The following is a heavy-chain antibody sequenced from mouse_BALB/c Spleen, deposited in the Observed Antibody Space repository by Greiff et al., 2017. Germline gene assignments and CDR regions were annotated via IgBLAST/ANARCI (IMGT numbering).Heavy chain of an antibody. Sequence: LVESGPELVKPGASVKVSCKASGYAFTSYNMYWVKQSHGKSLEWIGYIDPYNGGTSYNQKFKGKATLTVDKSSSTAYMHLNSLTSEDSAVYYCARYGYDAYAMDYWGQGTSVTVSS. CDR2: IDPYNGGT. CDR3: ARYGYDAYAMDY. D-gene: IGHD2-14*01. CDR1: GYAFTSYN. V-gene: IGHV1S135*01. J-gene: IGHJ4*01.